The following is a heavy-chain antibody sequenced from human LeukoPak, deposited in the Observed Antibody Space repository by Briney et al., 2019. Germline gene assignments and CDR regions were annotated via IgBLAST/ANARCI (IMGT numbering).Heavy chain of an antibody. J-gene: IGHJ4*02. CDR3: AKASIVGATHFDY. V-gene: IGHV3-30*18. CDR2: ISYDGSNK. CDR1: GFTFSSYG. D-gene: IGHD1-26*01. Sequence: GGSLRLSCAASGFTFSSYGMHWVRHAPGKGLESVAVISYDGSNKYYADSVKGRFTISRDNSKNTLYLQMNSLRAEDTAVYYCAKASIVGATHFDYWGQGTLVTVSS.